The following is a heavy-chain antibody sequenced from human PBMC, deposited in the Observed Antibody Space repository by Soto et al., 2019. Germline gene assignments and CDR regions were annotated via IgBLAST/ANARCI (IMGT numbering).Heavy chain of an antibody. CDR1: GYTFARYW. V-gene: IGHV5-51*01. CDR2: IYPGDSDT. D-gene: IGHD2-2*01. J-gene: IGHJ5*02. CDR3: ARRGCNNTGCQNWFDP. Sequence: PGESLKISCKGSGYTFARYWIAWVRQMPGKGLEWMGIIYPGDSDTRYTQSLEGQVTISADKSISTAYLQWSSLKASDTAMYYCARRGCNNTGCQNWFDPWGQGTLVTVPS.